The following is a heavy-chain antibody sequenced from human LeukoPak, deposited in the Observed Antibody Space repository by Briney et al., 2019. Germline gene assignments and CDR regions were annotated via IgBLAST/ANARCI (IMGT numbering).Heavy chain of an antibody. D-gene: IGHD3-22*01. J-gene: IGHJ4*02. Sequence: GGSLRLSCAASGFTFSSYAMSWVRQAPGKGLEWVSAISGSGGSTYYADSVKGRFTISRDNAKNSLYLQMNSLRAEDTAVYYCARGANSGYYYFDYWGQGTLVTVPS. V-gene: IGHV3-23*01. CDR1: GFTFSSYA. CDR3: ARGANSGYYYFDY. CDR2: ISGSGGST.